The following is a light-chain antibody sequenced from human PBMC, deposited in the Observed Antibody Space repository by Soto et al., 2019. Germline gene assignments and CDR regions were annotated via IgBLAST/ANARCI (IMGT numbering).Light chain of an antibody. J-gene: IGLJ1*01. V-gene: IGLV2-23*01. Sequence: QSALTQPASVSGSPGQSITISCTGTSSDVGSYNLVSWYQHHPGKAPKLMIYEGSKRPSGVSNRFSGSKSDNTASLTISGLQAEDEADYYCCSYAGSSTYVFGTGTKVTVL. CDR2: EGS. CDR1: SSDVGSYNL. CDR3: CSYAGSSTYV.